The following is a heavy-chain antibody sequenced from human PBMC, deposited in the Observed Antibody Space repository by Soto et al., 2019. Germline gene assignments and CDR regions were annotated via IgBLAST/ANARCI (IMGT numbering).Heavy chain of an antibody. D-gene: IGHD1-26*01. V-gene: IGHV4-39*01. Sequence: PSETLSLTCTVSGGSISSSSYYWGWIRQPPGKGLEWIGSIYYSGITYYNPSLKSRVTISVDTSKNQFSLKLSSVTAADTAVYYCARQGSGSWGRDYYYYGMDVWGQGTTVTVSS. CDR2: IYYSGIT. CDR1: GGSISSSSYY. CDR3: ARQGSGSWGRDYYYYGMDV. J-gene: IGHJ6*02.